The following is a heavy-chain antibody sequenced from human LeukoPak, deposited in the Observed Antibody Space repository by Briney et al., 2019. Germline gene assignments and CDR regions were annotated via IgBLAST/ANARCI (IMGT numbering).Heavy chain of an antibody. CDR1: GFTFSSYA. CDR3: AKGYGSGGYGDFDY. J-gene: IGHJ4*02. CDR2: ISYDGSNK. V-gene: IGHV3-30-3*01. Sequence: GGSLRLSCAASGFTFSSYAMHWVRQAPGKGLEWVAVISYDGSNKYYADSVKGRFTISRDNSKNTLYLQMNSLRAEDTAVYYCAKGYGSGGYGDFDYWGQGTLVTVSS. D-gene: IGHD3-22*01.